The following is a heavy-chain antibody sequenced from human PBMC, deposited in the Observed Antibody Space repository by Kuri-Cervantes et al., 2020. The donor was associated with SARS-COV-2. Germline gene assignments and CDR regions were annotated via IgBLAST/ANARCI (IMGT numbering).Heavy chain of an antibody. V-gene: IGHV4-39*07. Sequence: ESLKISCTVSGGSISNSSYYWGWIRQPPGKGLEWIGSIYYSGSTYYNPSLKSRVTISVDTSKNQFSLKLSSVTAADTAVYYCASRSASLTELYYFDYWGQGTLVTVSS. D-gene: IGHD1-20*01. CDR1: GGSISNSSYY. J-gene: IGHJ4*02. CDR2: IYYSGST. CDR3: ASRSASLTELYYFDY.